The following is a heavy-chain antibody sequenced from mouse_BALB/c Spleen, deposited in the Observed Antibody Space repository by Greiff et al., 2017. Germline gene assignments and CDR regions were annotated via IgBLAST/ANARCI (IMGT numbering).Heavy chain of an antibody. D-gene: IGHD2-3*01. V-gene: IGHV5-9-4*01. CDR3: ARDDDGYYGY. Sequence: EVKLVESGGGLVKPGGSLKLSCAASGFTFSSYAMSWVRQSPEKRLEWVAEISSGGSYTYYPDTVTGRFTISRDNAKNTLYLEMSSLRSEDTAMYYCARDDDGYYGYWGQGTTLTVAS. J-gene: IGHJ2*01. CDR1: GFTFSSYA. CDR2: ISSGGSYT.